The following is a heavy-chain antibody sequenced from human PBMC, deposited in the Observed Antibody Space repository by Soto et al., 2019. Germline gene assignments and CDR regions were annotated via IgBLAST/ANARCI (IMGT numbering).Heavy chain of an antibody. V-gene: IGHV1-46*01. CDR2: INPSGGST. CDR3: ARAWGSDSSGYYYGMDV. Sequence: ASLKVSCKATGYTFTSYYMHWVRQAPGQGLEWMGIINPSGGSTSYAQKFQGRVTMTRDTSTSTVYMELSSLRSEDTAVYYCARAWGSDSSGYYYGMDVWGQGTTVTVSS. J-gene: IGHJ6*02. CDR1: GYTFTSYY. D-gene: IGHD3-22*01.